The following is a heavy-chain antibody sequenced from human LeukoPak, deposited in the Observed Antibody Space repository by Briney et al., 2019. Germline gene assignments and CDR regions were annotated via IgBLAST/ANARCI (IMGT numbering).Heavy chain of an antibody. J-gene: IGHJ4*02. D-gene: IGHD3-22*01. CDR1: GFTFSSYA. CDR2: ISYDGSNK. CDR3: ARGLGYYDSSGYYWGYYFDY. Sequence: GGSLRLSCAASGFTFSSYAMHWVRQAPGKGLEWVAVISYDGSNKYYADSVKGRFTISRDNSKNTLYLQMNSRRAEDTAVYYCARGLGYYDSSGYYWGYYFDYWGQGTLVTVSS. V-gene: IGHV3-30*04.